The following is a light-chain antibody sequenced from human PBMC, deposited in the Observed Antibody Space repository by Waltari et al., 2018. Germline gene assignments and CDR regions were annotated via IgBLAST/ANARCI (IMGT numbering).Light chain of an antibody. CDR3: AAWDDSLSGRV. Sequence: QPVLTQPPSASGTPGQRVTIPCSASSSNIGSNHLYWYQQLPGAAPKLLIYRNNQRPSGVPDRFSGSKSGTSASLAISGLRSEDEADYYCAAWDDSLSGRVFGGGTKLTVL. J-gene: IGLJ3*02. V-gene: IGLV1-47*01. CDR1: SSNIGSNH. CDR2: RNN.